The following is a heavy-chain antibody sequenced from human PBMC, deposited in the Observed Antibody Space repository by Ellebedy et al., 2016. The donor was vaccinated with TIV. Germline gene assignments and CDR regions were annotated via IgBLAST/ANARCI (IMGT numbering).Heavy chain of an antibody. Sequence: AASVKVSCKASGYTFIIYYIHWVRQAPGQGLEWMGIINPSGGSSSYAQKLQGRLTMTRDTSTSTVYMELSSLRSEDTAVYYCARARSSGWLHTPDYWGQGLLVTVSS. D-gene: IGHD6-19*01. V-gene: IGHV1-46*04. J-gene: IGHJ4*02. CDR3: ARARSSGWLHTPDY. CDR2: INPSGGSS. CDR1: GYTFIIYY.